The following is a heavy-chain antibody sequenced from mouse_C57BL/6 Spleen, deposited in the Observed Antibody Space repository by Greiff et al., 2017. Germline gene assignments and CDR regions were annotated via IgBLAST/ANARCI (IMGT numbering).Heavy chain of an antibody. Sequence: EVQLVESGGVLVKPGGSLKLSCAASGFTFSSYGMSWVRQTPDKRLEWVATISSGGSCTYYPDSVKGRFTISKDNAKNTMYLQMSSLKSEDTAMYYCATHNNGYTWFAYWGTGTLVTVSA. D-gene: IGHD2-2*01. CDR1: GFTFSSYG. V-gene: IGHV5-6*01. CDR2: ISSGGSCT. CDR3: ATHNNGYTWFAY. J-gene: IGHJ3*01.